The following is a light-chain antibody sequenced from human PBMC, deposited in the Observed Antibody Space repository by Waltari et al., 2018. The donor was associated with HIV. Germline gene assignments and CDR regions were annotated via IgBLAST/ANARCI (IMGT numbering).Light chain of an antibody. CDR3: QSYDRISWV. J-gene: IGLJ3*02. CDR1: SYNIGAGYE. CDR2: SSS. Sequence: QSVLTQPPSVSVAPGQRVTISCTGSSYNIGAGYEEHWYQQLPGTAPKLLIDSSSDRALVVPDRFSGSKSGTSASLVITGLQAEDEADYYCQSYDRISWVFGAGTKLTVL. V-gene: IGLV1-40*01.